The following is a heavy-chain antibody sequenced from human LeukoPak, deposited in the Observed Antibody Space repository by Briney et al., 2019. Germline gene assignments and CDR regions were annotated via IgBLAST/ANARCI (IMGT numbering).Heavy chain of an antibody. CDR2: IKFDGSEK. CDR1: GFTFSNYW. V-gene: IGHV3-7*01. D-gene: IGHD1-26*01. Sequence: GGSLRLSCAASGFTFSNYWMTWVRQAPGKGLEWVASIKFDGSEKYYVDSVKGRFTISRDNAKNTLYLQMNTLRAEDTAVYYCARSGVWSKGPDYWGQGTLVIVSS. CDR3: ARSGVWSKGPDY. J-gene: IGHJ4*02.